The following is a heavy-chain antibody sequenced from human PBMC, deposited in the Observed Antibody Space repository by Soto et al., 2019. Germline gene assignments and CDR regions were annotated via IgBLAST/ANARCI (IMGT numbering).Heavy chain of an antibody. CDR1: GYTFTLYG. D-gene: IGHD4-17*01. Sequence: QVQLVQSGAEVKKPGASVKVSCKASGYTFTLYGISGVRQAPGQALEWMGWISTYNGNIKYAQKLQGRVIMTTDTSTSTAYMELRILRSDDTAVYYCARDHPNDHGDYAEYFFHYWGQGTLVTVSS. CDR2: ISTYNGNI. J-gene: IGHJ4*02. CDR3: ARDHPNDHGDYAEYFFHY. V-gene: IGHV1-18*01.